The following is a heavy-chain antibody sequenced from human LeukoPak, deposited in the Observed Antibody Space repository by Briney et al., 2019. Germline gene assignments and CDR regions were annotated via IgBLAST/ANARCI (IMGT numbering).Heavy chain of an antibody. CDR1: GGSISAYY. CDR3: ARYGMATIQFFDY. CDR2: ISYSGST. J-gene: IGHJ4*02. V-gene: IGHV4-59*01. Sequence: PSEALSLTCTVSGGSISAYYWSWIRQPPGKGLEWIGYISYSGSTKYNPSLKSRVTISVDTSKNQFSLKLSSVTAADTAVYYCARYGMATIQFFDYWGQGTLFIVSS. D-gene: IGHD5-24*01.